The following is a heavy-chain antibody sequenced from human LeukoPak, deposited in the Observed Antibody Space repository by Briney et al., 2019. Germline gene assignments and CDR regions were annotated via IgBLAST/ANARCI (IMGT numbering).Heavy chain of an antibody. CDR2: IYHSGST. V-gene: IGHV4-4*02. Sequence: PSGTLSLTCAVSGGSISSSNWWSWVRQPPGKGLEWIGEIYHSGSTNYNPSLKSRVTISVEKSKNQFSLKLSSVTAADTAVYDGERTSRLVRPHDAFDIWGQGTMVTVSS. CDR3: ERTSRLVRPHDAFDI. D-gene: IGHD2-2*01. J-gene: IGHJ3*02. CDR1: GGSISSSNW.